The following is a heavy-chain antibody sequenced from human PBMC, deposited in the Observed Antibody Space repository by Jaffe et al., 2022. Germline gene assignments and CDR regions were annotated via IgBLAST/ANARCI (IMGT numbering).Heavy chain of an antibody. CDR1: GGSFSGYY. D-gene: IGHD3-10*01. Sequence: QVQLQQWGAGLLKPSETLSLTCAVYGGSFSGYYWSWIRQPPGKGLEWIGEINHSGSTNYNPSLKSRVTISVDTSKNQFSLKLSSVTAADTAVYYCARERGTMVRGVIITYYYYYMDVWGKGTTVTVSS. CDR2: INHSGST. CDR3: ARERGTMVRGVIITYYYYYMDV. J-gene: IGHJ6*03. V-gene: IGHV4-34*01.